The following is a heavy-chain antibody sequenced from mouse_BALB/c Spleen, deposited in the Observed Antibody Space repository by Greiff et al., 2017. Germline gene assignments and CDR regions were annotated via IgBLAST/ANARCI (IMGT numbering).Heavy chain of an antibody. Sequence: EVMLVESGGGLVKPGGSLKLSCAASGFTFSSYAMSWVRQTPEKRLEWVASISSGGSTNYPDSVKGRFTISRDNARNILDLQRSSLRADDTDMYYCARGGDWYIDVWGAGTTVTVSA. J-gene: IGHJ1*01. V-gene: IGHV5-6-5*01. CDR3: ARGGDWYIDV. CDR1: GFTFSSYA. CDR2: ISSGGST.